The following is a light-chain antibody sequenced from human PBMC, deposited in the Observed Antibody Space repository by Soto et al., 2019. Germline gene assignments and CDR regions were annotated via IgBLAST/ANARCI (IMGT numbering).Light chain of an antibody. J-gene: IGLJ3*02. Sequence: QPVLTQSPSASASLGASVKLTCTLSSGYSSYAIAWHQQQPEKGPRFLTKLNSDGSHTKGDGIPDRFSGSSSGTERYLTISSLQSEDEADYYCQTWDTGIVVFGGGTKLTVL. CDR3: QTWDTGIVV. CDR1: SGYSSYA. CDR2: LNSDGSH. V-gene: IGLV4-69*01.